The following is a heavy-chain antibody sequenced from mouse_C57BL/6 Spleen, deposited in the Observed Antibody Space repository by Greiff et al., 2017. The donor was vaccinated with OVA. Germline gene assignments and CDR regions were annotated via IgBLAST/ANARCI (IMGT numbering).Heavy chain of an antibody. D-gene: IGHD1-1*01. Sequence: VQLQQSGAELARPGASVKLSCKASGYTFTSYGISWVKQRTGQGLEWIGEIYPRSGNTYYNEKFKGKATLTADKSSSTAYMELRSLTSEDSAVYFCNYYGSSSYYFDYWGQGTTLTVSS. V-gene: IGHV1-81*01. CDR3: NYYGSSSYYFDY. CDR1: GYTFTSYG. J-gene: IGHJ2*01. CDR2: IYPRSGNT.